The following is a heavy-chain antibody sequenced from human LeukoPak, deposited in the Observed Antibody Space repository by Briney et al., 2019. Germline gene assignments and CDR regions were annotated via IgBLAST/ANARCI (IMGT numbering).Heavy chain of an antibody. CDR3: ARQAYCGGDCFYYMDV. J-gene: IGHJ6*03. V-gene: IGHV5-51*01. Sequence: GESLKISCKGSGYSFTSYWIGWVRQMPGKSLEWMGIIYPGDSDTRYSPSFQGQVTISADKSISTAYLQLSSLKASDTAMYYCARQAYCGGDCFYYMDVWGKGTTVTVSS. CDR1: GYSFTSYW. D-gene: IGHD2-21*01. CDR2: IYPGDSDT.